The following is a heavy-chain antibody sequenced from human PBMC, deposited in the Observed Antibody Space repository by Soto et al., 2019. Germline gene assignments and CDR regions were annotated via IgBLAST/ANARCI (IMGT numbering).Heavy chain of an antibody. CDR2: IIPKFGTT. Sequence: QVQLVQSGAEVKKPGSSVKVSCKASGGTFSTYPINWVRQAPGQGLEYMGGIIPKFGTTNYEQKFRGTVTITADESTSKAYMELNNFRAEDTAVYYCARVSSNSTGWYIWFDPWGQGTLVTVSS. V-gene: IGHV1-69*01. CDR1: GGTFSTYP. J-gene: IGHJ5*02. D-gene: IGHD6-19*01. CDR3: ARVSSNSTGWYIWFDP.